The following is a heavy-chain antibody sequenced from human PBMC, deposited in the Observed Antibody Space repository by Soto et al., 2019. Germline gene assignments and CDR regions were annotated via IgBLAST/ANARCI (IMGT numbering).Heavy chain of an antibody. CDR2: ISYDGSNK. V-gene: IGHV3-30*03. CDR3: VYFEARTSYYYGMDF. CDR1: GFTFSSYG. J-gene: IGHJ6*02. Sequence: PGGSLRLSCAASGFTFSSYGMHWVRQAPGKGLEGGAVISYDGSNKYYADSVKGRFTISRDNSKNTLYLQMNSLRAEDTAVYYCVYFEARTSYYYGMDFWGQGTTVTGSS. D-gene: IGHD3-9*01.